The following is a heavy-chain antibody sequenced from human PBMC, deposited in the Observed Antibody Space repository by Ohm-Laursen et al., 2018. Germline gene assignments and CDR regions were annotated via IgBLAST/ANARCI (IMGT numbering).Heavy chain of an antibody. CDR3: AVPEYDY. J-gene: IGHJ4*02. V-gene: IGHV4-34*07. Sequence: SDTLSLTCVVYGGSFSGYYWSWIRQPPGKGLEWIGEINHSGSTNYNPSLKSRVTISVDTSKNQFSLKLSSVTAADTAVYYCAVPEYDYWGQGTLVTVSS. CDR1: GGSFSGYY. CDR2: INHSGST. D-gene: IGHD6-19*01.